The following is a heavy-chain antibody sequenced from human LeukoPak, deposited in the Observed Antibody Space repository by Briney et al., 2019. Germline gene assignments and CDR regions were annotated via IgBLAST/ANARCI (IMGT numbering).Heavy chain of an antibody. CDR3: ARDRCSSTSCYPMRDAFDI. J-gene: IGHJ3*02. Sequence: SVKVSCKASGGTFSSYAISWVRQAPGQGLEWMGGIIPIFGTANYAQKFQGRVTITADESTSTAYMELSSPRSEDTAVYYCARDRCSSTSCYPMRDAFDIWGQGTMVTVSS. CDR1: GGTFSSYA. CDR2: IIPIFGTA. V-gene: IGHV1-69*01. D-gene: IGHD2-2*01.